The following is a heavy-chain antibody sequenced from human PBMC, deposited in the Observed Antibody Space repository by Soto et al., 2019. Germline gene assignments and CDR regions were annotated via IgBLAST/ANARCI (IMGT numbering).Heavy chain of an antibody. J-gene: IGHJ2*01. D-gene: IGHD3-10*01. CDR2: IRNKANSYST. CDR3: SRIHLGSNKFFDL. Sequence: EMQLEESGGGLVQPGGSLRLSCAASGFTFSDNYMDWVRQAPGKGLEWIARIRNKANSYSTEYAASVKGRFTASRDDSKNLLFLQMNSLRTEDTAMYYCSRIHLGSNKFFDLWGRGTLVTVSS. CDR1: GFTFSDNY. V-gene: IGHV3-72*01.